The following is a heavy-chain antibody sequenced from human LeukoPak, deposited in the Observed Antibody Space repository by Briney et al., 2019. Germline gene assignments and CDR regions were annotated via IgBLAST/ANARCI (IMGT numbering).Heavy chain of an antibody. CDR3: ARQAYYGAYYFDY. Sequence: SVKVSCKASGGTFSSSAISWVRQAPGQGLEWMGGIIPIFGTANYAQKFQGRVTITADESTSTAYMELSSLRSEDTAVYYCARQAYYGAYYFDYWGQGTLVTVSS. CDR1: GGTFSSSA. D-gene: IGHD4-17*01. CDR2: IIPIFGTA. V-gene: IGHV1-69*13. J-gene: IGHJ4*02.